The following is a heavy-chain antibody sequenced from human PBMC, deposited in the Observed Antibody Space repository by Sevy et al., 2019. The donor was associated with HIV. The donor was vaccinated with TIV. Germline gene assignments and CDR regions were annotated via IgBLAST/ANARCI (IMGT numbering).Heavy chain of an antibody. CDR1: GFTFNNAW. D-gene: IGHD3-22*01. Sequence: GGSLRLSCAASGFTFNNAWMNWVRQAPGKGLEWVGHIKGKPDGGTTDYAAPVKGRFTISRDDSKNTLYLQMNSLKTEDTAVYYCTTALLGHYDSSGYLPDRHAFDFWGQGTMVTVSS. CDR2: IKGKPDGGTT. J-gene: IGHJ3*01. V-gene: IGHV3-15*07. CDR3: TTALLGHYDSSGYLPDRHAFDF.